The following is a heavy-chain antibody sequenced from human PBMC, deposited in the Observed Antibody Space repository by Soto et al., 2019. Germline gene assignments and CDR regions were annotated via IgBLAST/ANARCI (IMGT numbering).Heavy chain of an antibody. CDR1: GYSFTSYW. J-gene: IGHJ6*02. CDR3: ARLRGIAAAGTRYGMDV. V-gene: IGHV5-51*01. Sequence: GESLKISCKGSGYSFTSYWIGWVRQMPGKGLEWMGIIYPGDSDTRYSPSFQGQVTISADKSISTAYLQWSSLKASDTAIYYCARLRGIAAAGTRYGMDVWGQGTTVTVSS. D-gene: IGHD6-13*01. CDR2: IYPGDSDT.